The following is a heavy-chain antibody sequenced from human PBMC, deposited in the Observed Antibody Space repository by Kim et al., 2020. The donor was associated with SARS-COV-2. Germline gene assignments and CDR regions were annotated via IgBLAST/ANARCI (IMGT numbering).Heavy chain of an antibody. D-gene: IGHD1-26*01. V-gene: IGHV3-74*01. Sequence: GGSLRLSCAASGFTFRSYWMHWVRQTPGKGLVWVSRINTDGSSTSYADSVKGRFTISRDNAKNTLYLQMNSLRAEDTAVYYCATRALVGAAAGVDYWGQGTLVTVSS. J-gene: IGHJ4*02. CDR3: ATRALVGAAAGVDY. CDR2: INTDGSST. CDR1: GFTFRSYW.